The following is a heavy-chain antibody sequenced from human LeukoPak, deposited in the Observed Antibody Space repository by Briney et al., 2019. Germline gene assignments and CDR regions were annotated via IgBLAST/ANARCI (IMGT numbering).Heavy chain of an antibody. CDR3: ARAGGWAREDYKGEAFDI. V-gene: IGHV1-18*01. D-gene: IGHD6-19*01. CDR2: ISTYTGNS. J-gene: IGHJ3*02. Sequence: AASVKVSCKASGYTFTNYGISWVRQAPGQGLEWMGWISTYTGNSNYAQKLQDRVTMTTDTSTTTVYMDLRSLRSDGTAMYYCARAGGWAREDYKGEAFDIWGQGTMVTVSS. CDR1: GYTFTNYG.